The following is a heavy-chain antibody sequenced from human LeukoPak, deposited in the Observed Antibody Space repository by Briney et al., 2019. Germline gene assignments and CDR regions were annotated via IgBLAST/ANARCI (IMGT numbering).Heavy chain of an antibody. V-gene: IGHV3-23*01. Sequence: GGSLRLSCVVSGIIFRDAWMNWVRQTPGKGLEWVSAISGSGGSTYYADSVKGRFTISRDNSKNTLYLQMNSLRAEDTAVYYCAKGDFMVRGPVFDYWGQGTLVTVSS. CDR1: GIIFRDA. CDR2: ISGSGGST. J-gene: IGHJ4*02. D-gene: IGHD3-10*01. CDR3: AKGDFMVRGPVFDY.